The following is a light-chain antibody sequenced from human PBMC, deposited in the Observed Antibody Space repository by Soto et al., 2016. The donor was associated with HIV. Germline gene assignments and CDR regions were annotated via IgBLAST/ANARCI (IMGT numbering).Light chain of an antibody. Sequence: DIQMTQSPSTLSASVGDRVTITCRASQSISSWLAWYQQKPGKAPKLLIYKASSLESGVPSRFSGSGSGTEFTLTISSLQPDDFATYYCQQLNSYPVYTFGQGTKLEIK. V-gene: IGKV1-5*03. CDR1: QSISSW. J-gene: IGKJ2*01. CDR2: KAS. CDR3: QQLNSYPVYT.